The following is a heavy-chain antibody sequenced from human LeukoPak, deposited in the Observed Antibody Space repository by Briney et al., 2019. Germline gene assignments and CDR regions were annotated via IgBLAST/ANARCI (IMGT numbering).Heavy chain of an antibody. J-gene: IGHJ3*01. CDR1: GFTFSSYS. Sequence: GGSLRLSCAASGFTFSSYSMNWVRQAPGKGLEWVSSISRTGRYIYYADLVKGRFTISRDNAKNSLYLQMNSLRAEDTAVYYCARVKEASALDVWGQGTMVTVSS. V-gene: IGHV3-21*01. D-gene: IGHD5-12*01. CDR2: ISRTGRYI. CDR3: ARVKEASALDV.